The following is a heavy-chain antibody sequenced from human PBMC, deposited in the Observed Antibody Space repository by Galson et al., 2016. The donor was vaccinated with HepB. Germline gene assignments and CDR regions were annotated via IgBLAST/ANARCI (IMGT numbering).Heavy chain of an antibody. D-gene: IGHD1-20*01. CDR3: ARDSRITGTRFHFDY. Sequence: SLRLSCAASGFIMRSYGMNWVRQAPGKGLDWVALIWSDGSNKYYADSVEGRFTISRDDSKNTVYLEMTSLRADDTAVYYCARDSRITGTRFHFDYWGQGTLVTVSS. CDR2: IWSDGSNK. V-gene: IGHV3-33*01. J-gene: IGHJ4*02. CDR1: GFIMRSYG.